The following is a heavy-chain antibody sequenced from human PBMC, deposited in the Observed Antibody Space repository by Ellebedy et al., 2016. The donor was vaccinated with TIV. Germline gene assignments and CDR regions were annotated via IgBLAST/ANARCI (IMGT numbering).Heavy chain of an antibody. D-gene: IGHD3-22*01. V-gene: IGHV1-69*04. CDR2: IIPIVGIA. CDR3: ARVGYDSSGYYYRGRLRDYSYYGMAV. Sequence: AASVNVSCKASGGTFSSYAISWVRQAPGQGLEWMGRIIPIVGIANYAQKFQGSVTITADKSTSTAYMELSSLRSEDTAVYYCARVGYDSSGYYYRGRLRDYSYYGMAVWGQGTTVTVSS. J-gene: IGHJ6*02. CDR1: GGTFSSYA.